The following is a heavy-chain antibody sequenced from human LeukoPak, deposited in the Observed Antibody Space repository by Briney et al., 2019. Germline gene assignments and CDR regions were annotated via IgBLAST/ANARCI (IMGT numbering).Heavy chain of an antibody. D-gene: IGHD5-12*01. CDR3: TEGGEMDIEATLYFDY. CDR2: RRYDGSNK. CDR1: GFIFSNYG. V-gene: IGHV3-30*02. J-gene: IGHJ4*02. Sequence: GGSLRLSCVTSGFIFSNYGMHWVRQAPGKGLEWVAFRRYDGSNKYYANSVKGRFTISRDNSKNTLYLQMNGLRAEDTAVYYCTEGGEMDIEATLYFDYWGQGTLVTVSS.